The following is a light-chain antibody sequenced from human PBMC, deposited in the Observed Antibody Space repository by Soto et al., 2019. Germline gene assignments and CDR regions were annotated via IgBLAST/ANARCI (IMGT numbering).Light chain of an antibody. CDR2: AAS. CDR3: QQRGT. CDR1: QTTSSY. J-gene: IGKJ3*01. V-gene: IGKV1-39*01. Sequence: DIQMTQSPSSLSASVGDRVTITCRASQTTSSYLNWYQQKPGKAPKLLIFAASSLQSGVPSRFSGSGSGTDFTLTISSLQPEDFGTYYCQQRGTFGPGTKVDIK.